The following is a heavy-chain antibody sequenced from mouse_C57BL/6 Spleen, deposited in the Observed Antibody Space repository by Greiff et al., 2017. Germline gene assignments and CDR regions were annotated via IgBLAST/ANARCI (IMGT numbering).Heavy chain of an antibody. J-gene: IGHJ4*01. V-gene: IGHV1-80*01. CDR2: IYPGDGDT. D-gene: IGHD3-1*01. CDR3: ARSGYEGAMDY. Sequence: QVHVKQSGAELVKPGASVKISCKASGYAFSSYWMNWVKQRPGKGLEWIGQIYPGDGDTNYNGKFKGKATLTADKSSSTAYMQLSSLTSEDSAVYFCARSGYEGAMDYWGQGTSVTVSS. CDR1: GYAFSSYW.